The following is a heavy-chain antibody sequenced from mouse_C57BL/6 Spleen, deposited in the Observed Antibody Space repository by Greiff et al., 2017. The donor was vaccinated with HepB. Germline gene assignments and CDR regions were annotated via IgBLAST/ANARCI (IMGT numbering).Heavy chain of an antibody. CDR2: IWGDGST. V-gene: IGHV2-3*01. D-gene: IGHD2-4*01. J-gene: IGHJ3*01. Sequence: VQLQQSGPGLVAPSQSLSITCTVSGFSLTSYGVSWVRQPPGKGLEWLGVIWGDGSTNYHSALISRLSISKDNSKSQVFLKLNSLQTDDTATYYCAKALYDYDGGEFAYWGQGTLVTVSA. CDR1: GFSLTSYG. CDR3: AKALYDYDGGEFAY.